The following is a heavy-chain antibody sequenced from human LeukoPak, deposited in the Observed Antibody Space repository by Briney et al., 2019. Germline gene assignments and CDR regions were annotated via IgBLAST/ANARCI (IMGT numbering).Heavy chain of an antibody. J-gene: IGHJ3*02. V-gene: IGHV1-2*02. CDR2: TNPNSGGT. CDR3: ARERGYCSSSTCYTSDAFDI. Sequence: ASVKVSCKTSGYTFTGYYMHWVRQAPGHGLEWMGCTNPNSGGTNYAQRFQGRVTMTRDTSISTAYMELSRLRSDDTAVYYCARERGYCSSSTCYTSDAFDIWGQGTMVTVSS. CDR1: GYTFTGYY. D-gene: IGHD2-2*02.